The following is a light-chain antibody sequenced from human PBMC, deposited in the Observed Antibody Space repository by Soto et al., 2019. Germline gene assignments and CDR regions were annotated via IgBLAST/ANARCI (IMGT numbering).Light chain of an antibody. J-gene: IGLJ1*01. V-gene: IGLV2-11*01. Sequence: QSALTQPRSVSGSPGQSVTISCTGTSSDVGGYNYVSWYQQYPGKAPKVMIYDVSERPSGVPDRFSGSKSGNTASLTISGLQAADEADFYCSSYAGISRDVFGTGTNLTVL. CDR2: DVS. CDR3: SSYAGISRDV. CDR1: SSDVGGYNY.